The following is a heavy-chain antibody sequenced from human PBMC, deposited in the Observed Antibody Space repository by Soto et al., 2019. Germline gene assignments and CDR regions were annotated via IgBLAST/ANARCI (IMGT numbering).Heavy chain of an antibody. CDR1: GDSISSYY. J-gene: IGHJ4*02. V-gene: IGHV4-59*08. D-gene: IGHD6-13*01. CDR3: ARTGHYNSSPFDY. CDR2: IYSSGST. Sequence: SETLSLTCTVSGDSISSYYWSWIRQPPGKGLEWIGYIYSSGSTNYNPSLESRVTISVDTSKNQFSLKLSSVTAADTAVYYCARTGHYNSSPFDYWGLGALVTVSS.